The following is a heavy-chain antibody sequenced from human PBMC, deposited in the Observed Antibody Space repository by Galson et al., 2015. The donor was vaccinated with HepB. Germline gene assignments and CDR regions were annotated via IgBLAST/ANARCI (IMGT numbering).Heavy chain of an antibody. CDR3: ATELVGATWSTLEY. Sequence: VKVSCKVSGYTFTDYSMHWLQQAPGKGLEWVGLIDPEDGQTKYAGTLLGRVTFTADSSVDTVYMELTSLTSDDTATYYRATELVGATWSTLEYWGQGTLLTVSS. CDR2: IDPEDGQT. CDR1: GYTFTDYS. V-gene: IGHV1-69-2*01. J-gene: IGHJ4*02. D-gene: IGHD1-26*01.